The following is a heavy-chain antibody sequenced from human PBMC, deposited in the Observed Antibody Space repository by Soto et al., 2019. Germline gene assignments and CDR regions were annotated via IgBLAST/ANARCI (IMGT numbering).Heavy chain of an antibody. Sequence: QVQLVQSGAEVKKPGASVKVSGKASGYIFTNYGISWVRQAPGQGLEWMGWTNAYNGNSNYAQKVQGRVTMTTNKATNSAYLELRSLRSDDTAVYFGARAQTPTESDYWGQGTLVTVSS. V-gene: IGHV1-18*04. D-gene: IGHD4-4*01. CDR2: TNAYNGNS. CDR1: GYIFTNYG. J-gene: IGHJ4*02. CDR3: ARAQTPTESDY.